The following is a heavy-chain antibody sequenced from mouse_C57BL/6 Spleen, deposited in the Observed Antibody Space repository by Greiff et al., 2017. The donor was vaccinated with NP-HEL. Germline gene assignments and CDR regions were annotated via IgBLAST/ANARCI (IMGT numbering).Heavy chain of an antibody. CDR3: TTGVYDPPYWYFDV. J-gene: IGHJ1*03. CDR1: GFNIKDYY. V-gene: IGHV14-1*01. Sequence: DVQLQESGAELVRPGASVKLSCTASGFNIKDYYMHWVKQRPEQGLEWIGRIDPEDGDTEYAPKFQGKATMTADTSSNTAYLQLSSLTSEDTAVYYCTTGVYDPPYWYFDVWGTGTTVTVSS. CDR2: IDPEDGDT. D-gene: IGHD2-12*01.